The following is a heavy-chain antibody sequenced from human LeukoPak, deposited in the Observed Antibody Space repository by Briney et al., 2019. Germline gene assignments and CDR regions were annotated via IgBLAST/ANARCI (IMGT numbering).Heavy chain of an antibody. CDR3: ARDWKVTMVRGVILGY. CDR1: GYTFTSYA. CDR2: INTNTGNP. V-gene: IGHV7-4-1*02. D-gene: IGHD3-10*01. J-gene: IGHJ4*02. Sequence: GASVKVSCKASGYTFTSYAMNWVRQAPGQGLEWMGWINTNTGNPTYAQGFTGRFVFSLDTSVSTAYLQISSLKAEDTAVYYCARDWKVTMVRGVILGYWGQGTLVTVSS.